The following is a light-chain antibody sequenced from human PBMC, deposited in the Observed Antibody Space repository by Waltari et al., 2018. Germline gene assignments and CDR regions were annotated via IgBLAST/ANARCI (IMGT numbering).Light chain of an antibody. V-gene: IGKV3-20*01. J-gene: IGKJ1*01. CDR1: QSVSRA. Sequence: EIVLTQSPGSLSSSPGERVTLSCRASQSVSRALAWYQQKPGQAPRLLIFGASNRATGIPDRCSGRGSETDFSLTISRLGPEEFAVYYCQHYVRLPGTFGRGTKVEIK. CDR3: QHYVRLPGT. CDR2: GAS.